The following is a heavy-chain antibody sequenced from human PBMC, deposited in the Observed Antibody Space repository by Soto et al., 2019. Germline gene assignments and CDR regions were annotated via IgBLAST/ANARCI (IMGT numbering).Heavy chain of an antibody. D-gene: IGHD2-15*01. J-gene: IGHJ6*03. V-gene: IGHV3-23*01. CDR3: AKAGYCSGGSCFTYYMDV. CDR2: ISGSGGST. Sequence: GGSLRLSCAASGFTFSSYAMSWVRQAPGKGLEWVSAISGSGGSTYYADSVKDRFTISRDNSKNTLYLQMNSLRAEDTAVYYCAKAGYCSGGSCFTYYMDVWGKGTTVTVSS. CDR1: GFTFSSYA.